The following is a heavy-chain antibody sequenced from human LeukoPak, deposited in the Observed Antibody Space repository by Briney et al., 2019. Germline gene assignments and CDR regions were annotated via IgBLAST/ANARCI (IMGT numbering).Heavy chain of an antibody. CDR2: ISSSSDYI. V-gene: IGHV3-21*01. Sequence: PGGSLRLSCAASGFTFSTYAMSWVRQAPGKGLEWVSSISSSSDYIYHADSVKGRFTISRDNPKKSLYLQMNSLRAEDTAVYYCARGATTTRFGRFDPWGQGTLVTVSS. CDR3: ARGATTTRFGRFDP. J-gene: IGHJ5*02. CDR1: GFTFSTYA. D-gene: IGHD4-17*01.